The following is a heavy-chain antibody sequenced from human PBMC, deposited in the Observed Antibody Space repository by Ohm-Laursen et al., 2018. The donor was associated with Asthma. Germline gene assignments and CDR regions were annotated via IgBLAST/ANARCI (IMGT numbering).Heavy chain of an antibody. J-gene: IGHJ4*02. V-gene: IGHV3-15*01. CDR1: GFTFSSYY. D-gene: IGHD2-15*01. Sequence: SLRLSCAASGFTFSSYYMNWVRQAPGKGLEWVGRIKSKTAGGTTDYAAPVKGRFTISRDDSENTLSLQMNSLKTEDTAVYYCTTDLVGWGQGTLVTVSS. CDR2: IKSKTAGGTT. CDR3: TTDLVG.